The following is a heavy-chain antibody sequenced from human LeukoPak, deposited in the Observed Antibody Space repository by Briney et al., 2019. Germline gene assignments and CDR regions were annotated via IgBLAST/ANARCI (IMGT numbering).Heavy chain of an antibody. CDR1: GGSISSSYYY. D-gene: IGHD3-10*01. J-gene: IGHJ4*02. Sequence: SETLSLTCTISGGSISSSYYYWGWIRQPPGKGLDWIGSIYYSGSTYYNPSLKSRVTISVDTSKNQFSLKLSSVTAADTAVYYCARSSGSYYGYFDYWGQGTLVTVSS. CDR3: ARSSGSYYGYFDY. CDR2: IYYSGST. V-gene: IGHV4-39*07.